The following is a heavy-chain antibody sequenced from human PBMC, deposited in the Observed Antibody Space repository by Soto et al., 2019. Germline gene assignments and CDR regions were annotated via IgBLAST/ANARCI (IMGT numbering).Heavy chain of an antibody. CDR3: ARDRGGGGAFDI. D-gene: IGHD3-10*01. V-gene: IGHV3-30-3*01. J-gene: IGHJ3*02. CDR1: GFTFSSYA. Sequence: GGSLRLSCAASGFTFSSYAMHWVRQAPGKGLEWVAVISYDGSNKYYADSVKGRFTISRDNSKNTLYLQMNSLRAEDTVLYYWARDRGGGGAFDIWGQGTMVTVSS. CDR2: ISYDGSNK.